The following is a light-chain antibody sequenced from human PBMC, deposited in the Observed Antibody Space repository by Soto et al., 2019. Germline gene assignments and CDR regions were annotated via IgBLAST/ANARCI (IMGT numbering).Light chain of an antibody. V-gene: IGKV3-20*01. Sequence: ETVLTQSPGTLSLSPGERATLFCRASQSVSSNYLAWYQQKPGQAPRLLIYGASSRATGIPDRFSGSGSGTDFRLTISRLEPEDSAVYYCQQHGSSPPSWTFGQGTKVEIK. CDR1: QSVSSNY. CDR3: QQHGSSPPSWT. CDR2: GAS. J-gene: IGKJ1*01.